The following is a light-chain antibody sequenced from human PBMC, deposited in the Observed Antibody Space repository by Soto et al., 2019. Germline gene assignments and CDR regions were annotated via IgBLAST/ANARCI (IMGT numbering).Light chain of an antibody. V-gene: IGKV1-39*01. Sequence: DIQMTQSPSSLSASVGDSVTITCRTSQTINNYLNWYQQKPGKAPKLLVYSASSLQSGVPSRFSGSGSGTDFTLTISRLEPEDFAVYYCQQYGSSGTFGQGTKVDI. CDR3: QQYGSSGT. J-gene: IGKJ1*01. CDR1: QTINNY. CDR2: SAS.